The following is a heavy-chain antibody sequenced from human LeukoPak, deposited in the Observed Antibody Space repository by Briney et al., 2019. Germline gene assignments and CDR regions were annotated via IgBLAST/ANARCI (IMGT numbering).Heavy chain of an antibody. CDR2: INPSGGST. V-gene: IGHV1-46*01. CDR3: ARDLTHYHFDY. D-gene: IGHD3-10*01. J-gene: IGHJ4*02. Sequence: ASVKVSCKAFGGTFSSYAISWVRQAPGQGLEWMGIINPSGGSTSYAQKFQGRVTMTRDTSTSTVYMELSSLRSEDTAVYYCARDLTHYHFDYWGQGTLVTVSS. CDR1: GGTFSSYA.